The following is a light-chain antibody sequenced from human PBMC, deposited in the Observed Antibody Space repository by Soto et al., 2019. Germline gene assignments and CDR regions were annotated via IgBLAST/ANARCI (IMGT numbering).Light chain of an antibody. J-gene: IGKJ4*01. Sequence: EIVLTQSPGTLSLSPGERATLSCRASQSVSSYLAWYQQKPGQAPRLLIYDASNRVTGIPARFSGSGSGTAVPLTIIRLVPEDVAVYYYQQSSDWPQLTFGGGTKVEIK. CDR3: QQSSDWPQLT. CDR2: DAS. V-gene: IGKV3-11*01. CDR1: QSVSSY.